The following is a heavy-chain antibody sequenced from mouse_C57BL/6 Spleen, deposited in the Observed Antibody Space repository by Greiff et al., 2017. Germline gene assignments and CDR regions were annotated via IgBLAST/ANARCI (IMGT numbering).Heavy chain of an antibody. CDR3: TRGLGRRAMDY. CDR1: GYTFTDYE. Sequence: QVQLQQSGAELVRPGASVTLSCKASGYTFTDYEMHWVKQTPVHGLEWIGAIDPETGGPAYNQKFKGKAILTADKSSSTAYMELRSLTSEDSAVYYCTRGLGRRAMDYWGQGTSVTVSS. D-gene: IGHD4-1*01. J-gene: IGHJ4*01. V-gene: IGHV1-15*01. CDR2: IDPETGGP.